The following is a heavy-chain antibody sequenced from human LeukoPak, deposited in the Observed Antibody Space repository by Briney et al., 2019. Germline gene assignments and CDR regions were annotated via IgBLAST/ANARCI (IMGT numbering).Heavy chain of an antibody. V-gene: IGHV4-34*01. Sequence: PSETLSLTCASYGGSFSGYYWSWIRQPPGKGLEWIGEINYSGSTNYSPSLKSRVTISVDTSKSQFSLKLNSMIAADTAVYYCARGRAFFGELFYFDYWGQGTLVAVSS. CDR3: ARGRAFFGELFYFDY. D-gene: IGHD3-10*01. CDR2: INYSGST. J-gene: IGHJ4*02. CDR1: GGSFSGYY.